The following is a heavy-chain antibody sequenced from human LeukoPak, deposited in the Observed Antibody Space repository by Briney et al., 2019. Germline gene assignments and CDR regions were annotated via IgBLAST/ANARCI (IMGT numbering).Heavy chain of an antibody. CDR3: ATQGVGATRSYYYYYGMDV. CDR1: GYSFTSYW. J-gene: IGHJ6*02. D-gene: IGHD1-26*01. Sequence: ESLKISCKGSGYSFTSYWIGWVRQMPGKGLEWMGIIYPGDSDTRYSPSFQGQVTISADNSISTAYLQWRSLQASDTAMSYCATQGVGATRSYYYYYGMDVWGQGTTVTVSS. V-gene: IGHV5-51*01. CDR2: IYPGDSDT.